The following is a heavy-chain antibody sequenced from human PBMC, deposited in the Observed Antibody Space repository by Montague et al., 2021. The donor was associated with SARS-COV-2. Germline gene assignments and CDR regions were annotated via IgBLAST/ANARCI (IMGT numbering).Heavy chain of an antibody. Sequence: SETLSLTCAVYGGSFSAYYWSWIRQPPGKGLEWIGEIYHSGSTNYNPSLKSRVTISVDTSKNQFSLKLRSVTAADTAVYYCARGRSLLWWCPYRFDIWGQGTMVTVSP. J-gene: IGHJ3*02. D-gene: IGHD2-21*01. CDR3: ARGRSLLWWCPYRFDI. CDR1: GGSFSAYY. CDR2: IYHSGST. V-gene: IGHV4-34*01.